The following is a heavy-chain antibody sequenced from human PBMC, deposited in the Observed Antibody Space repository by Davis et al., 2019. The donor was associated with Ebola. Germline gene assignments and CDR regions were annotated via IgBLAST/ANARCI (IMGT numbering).Heavy chain of an antibody. V-gene: IGHV4-30-2*01. CDR2: IYHSGST. Sequence: SETLSLTCAVSGGSISSGGYSWSWIRQPPGKGLEWIGYIYHSGSTYYNPSLKSRVTISVDTSKNQFSLKLSSVTAADTAVYYCAREKLGYCSGGSCYSGWFDPWGQGTLVTVSS. CDR1: GGSISSGGYS. CDR3: AREKLGYCSGGSCYSGWFDP. D-gene: IGHD2-15*01. J-gene: IGHJ5*02.